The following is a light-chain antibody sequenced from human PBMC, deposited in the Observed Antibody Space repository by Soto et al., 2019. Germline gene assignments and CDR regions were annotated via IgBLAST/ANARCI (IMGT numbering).Light chain of an antibody. V-gene: IGLV1-51*01. CDR3: GAWDTSLSVVV. J-gene: IGLJ2*01. Sequence: QSVLTQPPSVSAAPGQRVTISCSGSSSNIGSTFVSWYQQLPGTAPTLLIYDNDKRPSGIPDRFSGSKSGASATLGVTGLQPGDEADYYCGAWDTSLSVVVFGGGTKLTVL. CDR1: SSNIGSTF. CDR2: DND.